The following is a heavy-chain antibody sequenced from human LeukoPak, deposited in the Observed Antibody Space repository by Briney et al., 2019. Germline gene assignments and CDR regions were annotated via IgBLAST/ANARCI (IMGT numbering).Heavy chain of an antibody. V-gene: IGHV4-59*08. Sequence: SETLSLTCAVSGGAINSHYWGWIRQPPGKGLEWIGDIYYTGRNNYNPSLKSRVTISVDTSKNLLSLTLTSVLAADTAIYYCVRRDTGWNYFDYWGQGVLLTVSS. J-gene: IGHJ4*02. CDR2: IYYTGRN. D-gene: IGHD6-19*01. CDR1: GGAINSHY. CDR3: VRRDTGWNYFDY.